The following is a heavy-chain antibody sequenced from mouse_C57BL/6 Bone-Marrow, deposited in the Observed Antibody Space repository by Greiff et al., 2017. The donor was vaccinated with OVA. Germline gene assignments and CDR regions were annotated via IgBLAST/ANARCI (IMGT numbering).Heavy chain of an antibody. CDR3: ARGGAWVAY. CDR1: GFTFSDYY. CDR2: IHYDGSST. J-gene: IGHJ3*01. Sequence: EVQVVESEGGLVQPGSSMKLSCTASGFTFSDYYMAWVRQVPEKGLEWVANIHYDGSSTYYLDSLKSRFIISRDNAKNMLYLQMSSLKSEDTATYYCARGGAWVAYWGQGTLVTVSA. V-gene: IGHV5-16*01.